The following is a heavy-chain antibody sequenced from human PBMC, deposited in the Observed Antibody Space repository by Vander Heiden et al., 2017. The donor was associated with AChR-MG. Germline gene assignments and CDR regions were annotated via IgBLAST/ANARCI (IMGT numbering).Heavy chain of an antibody. J-gene: IGHJ4*02. Sequence: EVQLVESGGGLVRPGGALSVPGSASTFPFSDYAMHWVRQAPGKGLEYVSAVSSRGTNTYNADSVKDRFNISRDNSKNTVYLHMSSLRPDDTAMYYCVRDGDFPETDYWGQGTLVTVSS. CDR3: VRDGDFPETDY. CDR1: TFPFSDYA. CDR2: VSSRGTNT. V-gene: IGHV3-64D*06. D-gene: IGHD3-3*01.